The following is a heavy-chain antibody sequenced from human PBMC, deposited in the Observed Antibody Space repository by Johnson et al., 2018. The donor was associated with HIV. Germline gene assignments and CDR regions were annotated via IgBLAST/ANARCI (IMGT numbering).Heavy chain of an antibody. Sequence: QVQLVESGGGVVQPGRSLRLSCAASGFTFSNYAMHWVRQAPGKGLEWVAVISYDGSNKYYADSVKGRFTISRDNSKNTLYLQMNSLRAEDTAVYYCARDRGGGVGWSGGSWCVGAFDIWGQGTRVTVSS. D-gene: IGHD2-15*01. V-gene: IGHV3-30*04. CDR2: ISYDGSNK. CDR3: ARDRGGGVGWSGGSWCVGAFDI. CDR1: GFTFSNYA. J-gene: IGHJ3*02.